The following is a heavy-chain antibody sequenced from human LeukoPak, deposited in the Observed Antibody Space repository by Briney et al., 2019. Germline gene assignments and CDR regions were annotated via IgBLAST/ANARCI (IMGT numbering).Heavy chain of an antibody. J-gene: IGHJ4*02. V-gene: IGHV1-2*02. CDR3: LRDLTYGGISSPDC. Sequence: ASVKVSCKASGYTITDYYMHWVRQAPGQGLEWMGWINPNNGGTTYAQKFQGRVTMTRDTSISTAYMELGRLTSDDTAMYFCLRDLTYGGISSPDCWGQGSPVIVSS. CDR1: GYTITDYY. D-gene: IGHD4/OR15-4a*01. CDR2: INPNNGGT.